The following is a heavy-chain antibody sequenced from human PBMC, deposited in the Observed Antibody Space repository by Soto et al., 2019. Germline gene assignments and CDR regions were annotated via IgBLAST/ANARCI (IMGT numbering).Heavy chain of an antibody. J-gene: IGHJ5*02. D-gene: IGHD3-9*01. CDR2: IYYSGST. CDR1: GGSISSYY. Sequence: SETLSLTCTVSGGSISSYYWSWIRQPPGKGLEWIGYIYYSGSTNYNPSLKSRVTISVDTSKNQFSLKLSSVTAADTAVYYCARGGGLRYFDWTGWFDPWGQGTLVTVSS. V-gene: IGHV4-59*01. CDR3: ARGGGLRYFDWTGWFDP.